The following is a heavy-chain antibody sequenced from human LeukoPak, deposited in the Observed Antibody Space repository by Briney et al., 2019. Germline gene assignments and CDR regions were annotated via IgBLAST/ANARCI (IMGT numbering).Heavy chain of an antibody. D-gene: IGHD3-16*02. CDR1: GFTFSSYA. V-gene: IGHV3-23*01. CDR3: AEREGNDYVWGSYQT. J-gene: IGHJ5*02. CDR2: ISGSGGST. Sequence: GSLRLSCAASGFTFSSYAMSWVRQAPGKGLEWVSAISGSGGSTYYADSVKGRFTISRDNSKNTLYLQMNSLRAEDTAVYYCAEREGNDYVWGSYQTWGQGTLVTVSS.